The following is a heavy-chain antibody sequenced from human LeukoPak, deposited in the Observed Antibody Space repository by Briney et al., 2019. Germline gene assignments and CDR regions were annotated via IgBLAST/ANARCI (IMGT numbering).Heavy chain of an antibody. CDR2: MNPDSGGT. J-gene: IGHJ4*02. CDR1: GYIFTGHY. CDR3: ARGLLRELLGLDY. D-gene: IGHD3-10*01. V-gene: IGHV1-2*02. Sequence: GASVTVSCKTSGYIFTGHYMHWVRQAPGQGPEWMGWMNPDSGGTNYAQNFQGRVTMTRDTSTTTAYMELSGLTSEDTAVYYCARGLLRELLGLDYWGQGTLVTVSS.